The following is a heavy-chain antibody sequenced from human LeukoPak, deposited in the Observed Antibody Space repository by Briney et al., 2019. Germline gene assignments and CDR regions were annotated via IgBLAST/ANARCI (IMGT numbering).Heavy chain of an antibody. V-gene: IGHV4-34*01. CDR2: INHSGST. D-gene: IGHD3-10*01. CDR3: AGGPDV. Sequence: PSETLSLTCAVYGGSFSGYYWSWIRQPPGKGLEWIGEINHSGSTNYNPSLKSRVTISVDTSKNQFSLKLSSVTAADTAVYYCAGGPDVWGKGTTVTVSS. J-gene: IGHJ6*04. CDR1: GGSFSGYY.